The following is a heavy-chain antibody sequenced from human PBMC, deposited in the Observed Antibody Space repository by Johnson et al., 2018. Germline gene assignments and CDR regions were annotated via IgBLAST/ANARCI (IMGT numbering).Heavy chain of an antibody. Sequence: QVQLVESGAEVKKPGASVKVSCKASGYTFTCYDINWVRQATGQGLEWMGWMNPNSGNTGYAQKFQGRVTMTRNTSISTAYMELSSLRSEDTAVYYCARGGDIVVVPAAGYGMDVWGQGTTVTVSS. J-gene: IGHJ6*02. CDR1: GYTFTCYD. V-gene: IGHV1-8*01. CDR2: MNPNSGNT. CDR3: ARGGDIVVVPAAGYGMDV. D-gene: IGHD2-2*01.